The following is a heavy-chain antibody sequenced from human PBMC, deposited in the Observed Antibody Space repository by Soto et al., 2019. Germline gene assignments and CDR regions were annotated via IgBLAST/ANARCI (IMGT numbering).Heavy chain of an antibody. V-gene: IGHV3-23*01. CDR3: AKVLSSGFAMENYFDY. J-gene: IGHJ4*02. CDR2: ISGSSTST. Sequence: GGSLRLSCAASGFTFSSYAMSWVRQAPGKGLEWVSAISGSSTSTYYADSVKGRFTISRDNSKNTLYLQMNSLRAEDTAVYYCAKVLSSGFAMENYFDYWGQGSLVTVSS. CDR1: GFTFSSYA. D-gene: IGHD3-10*01.